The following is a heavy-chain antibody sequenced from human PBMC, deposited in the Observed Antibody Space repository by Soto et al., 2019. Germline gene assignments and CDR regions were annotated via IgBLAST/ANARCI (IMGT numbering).Heavy chain of an antibody. CDR2: IYYSGST. V-gene: IGHV4-59*01. J-gene: IGHJ4*02. D-gene: IGHD3-22*01. CDR3: ARERGDYYDSSGYYPYFDY. Sequence: PSETLSLTCTVSGGSISSYYWSWIRQPPGKGLEWIGYIYYSGSTNYNPSLKSRVAISVDTSKNQFSLKLSSVTAADTAVYYCARERGDYYDSSGYYPYFDYWGQGTLVTVSS. CDR1: GGSISSYY.